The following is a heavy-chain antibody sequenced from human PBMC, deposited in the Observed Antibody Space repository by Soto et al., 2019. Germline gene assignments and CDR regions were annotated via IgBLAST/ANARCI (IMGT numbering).Heavy chain of an antibody. V-gene: IGHV1-2*04. CDR2: INPHTGGT. CDR1: EFTFTAYF. D-gene: IGHD2-2*01. J-gene: IGHJ6*02. Sequence: QVQLVQSGAEVKKPGASVKVSCKASEFTFTAYFIHWVRQAPGQGLEWMGWINPHTGGTSYAQKFQGLVTMTRDTSISTAYMELSSLKFDDTAVYYCARDSRSPDGTDVWGQWTTVTVSS. CDR3: ARDSRSPDGTDV.